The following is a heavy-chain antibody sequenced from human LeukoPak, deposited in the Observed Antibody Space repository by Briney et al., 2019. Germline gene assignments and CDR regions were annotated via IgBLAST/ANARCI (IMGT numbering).Heavy chain of an antibody. V-gene: IGHV1-46*01. CDR1: GYTFINYY. J-gene: IGHJ6*02. Sequence: ASVKVSCKASGYTFINYYMHWVRQAPGQGLEWMGMINPSGGSTTYAQEIQGRVTLTRDTSTSTVYMELSSLRFEDTSVYYCAREGYGSGRRLGMDVWGQGTTLTVSS. CDR2: INPSGGST. D-gene: IGHD3-10*01. CDR3: AREGYGSGRRLGMDV.